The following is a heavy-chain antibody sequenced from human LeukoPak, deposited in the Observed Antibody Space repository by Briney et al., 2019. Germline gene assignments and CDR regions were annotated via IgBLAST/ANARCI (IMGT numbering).Heavy chain of an antibody. D-gene: IGHD6-13*01. V-gene: IGHV1-2*02. Sequence: ASVKVSCKASGYTFTGYYMHWVRQAPGQGLEWMGWINPNSGGTHYAQKFQGRVTMTRDTSISTAYMELSRLRSDDTAVYYCARDVSSYSSSWYGLSFWFDPWGQGTLVTVSS. CDR2: INPNSGGT. J-gene: IGHJ5*02. CDR3: ARDVSSYSSSWYGLSFWFDP. CDR1: GYTFTGYY.